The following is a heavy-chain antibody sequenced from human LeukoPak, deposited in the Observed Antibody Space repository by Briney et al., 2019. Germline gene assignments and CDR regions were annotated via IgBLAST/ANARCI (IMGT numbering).Heavy chain of an antibody. J-gene: IGHJ4*02. Sequence: GASVKVSCKASGYSFTSYGFSWVRQAPGQGLEWMGWISAYNGDTNYAQKLQGRVTMTTDTSTSTAYMELRSLRSDDPAMYYCATAPLGYCTRTSCYAGIRQYFDYWGQGTLVTVSS. D-gene: IGHD2-2*01. V-gene: IGHV1-18*01. CDR2: ISAYNGDT. CDR1: GYSFTSYG. CDR3: ATAPLGYCTRTSCYAGIRQYFDY.